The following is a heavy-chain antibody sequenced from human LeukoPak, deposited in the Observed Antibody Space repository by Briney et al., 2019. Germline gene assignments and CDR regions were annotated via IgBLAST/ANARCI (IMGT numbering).Heavy chain of an antibody. D-gene: IGHD5-18*01. J-gene: IGHJ4*02. CDR2: IYHSGST. V-gene: IGHV4-30-2*01. CDR1: GGSISSGGYS. CDR3: ARGGYSYGFDY. Sequence: PSETLSLTCAVSGGSISSGGYSWSWIRQPPGKGLEWIGYIYHSGSTYYNPSLKSRVTISVDRSKNQFSLKLSSVTAADTAVYYCARGGYSYGFDYWGQETLVTVSS.